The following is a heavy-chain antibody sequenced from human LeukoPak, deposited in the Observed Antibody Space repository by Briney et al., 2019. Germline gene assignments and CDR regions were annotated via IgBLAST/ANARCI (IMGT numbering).Heavy chain of an antibody. Sequence: EGSVKVSCKTSGYSFIDYYIHWVRQAPGQGLEWMGWINSNSADTNYAQNYQGRVTMTRDTSISTAYMELSRLRSDDTALYYCARIGISARGTNFHHWGQGTLVTVSS. CDR2: INSNSADT. J-gene: IGHJ1*01. V-gene: IGHV1-2*02. CDR1: GYSFIDYY. D-gene: IGHD6-13*01. CDR3: ARIGISARGTNFHH.